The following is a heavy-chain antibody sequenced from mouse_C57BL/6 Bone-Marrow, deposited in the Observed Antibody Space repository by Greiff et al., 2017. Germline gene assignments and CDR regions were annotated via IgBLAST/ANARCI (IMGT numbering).Heavy chain of an antibody. V-gene: IGHV1-69*01. Sequence: VQLQQPGAELVMPGASVKLSCKASGYTFTSYWMHWVKQRPGQGLEWIGEIDPSDSYTNYNQKFKGKSTLTVDKSSSTAYMQLSSLTSEDAAVYYCERGIPYYYGSSSYAMDFGGQGTAVTVSS. D-gene: IGHD1-1*01. CDR1: GYTFTSYW. CDR2: IDPSDSYT. J-gene: IGHJ4*01. CDR3: ERGIPYYYGSSSYAMDF.